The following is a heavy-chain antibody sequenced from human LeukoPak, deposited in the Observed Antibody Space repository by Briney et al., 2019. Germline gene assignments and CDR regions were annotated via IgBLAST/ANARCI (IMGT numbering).Heavy chain of an antibody. CDR3: VRDSYSRYLDY. CDR1: SFTFSSYW. CDR2: IKEHGSEQ. V-gene: IGHV3-7*01. J-gene: IGHJ4*02. Sequence: GGSLRLSCAASSFTFSSYWMSWVRQAPGKGLEGVANIKEHGSEQYYVDALKGRLTISRDNAKNSLYLQMNSLRAEDTAVYYCVRDSYSRYLDYWGQGTLVTVSA. D-gene: IGHD3-22*01.